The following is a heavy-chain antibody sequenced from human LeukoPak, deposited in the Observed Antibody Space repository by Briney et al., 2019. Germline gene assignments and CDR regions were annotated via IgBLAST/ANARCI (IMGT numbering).Heavy chain of an antibody. Sequence: PGGSLRLXCAASGFTFSSYSMNWVRQAPGKGLEWVSSISSSSSYIYYADSVKGRFTISRDNAKNSLYLQMNSLKTEDTAVYYCTGAGGYDNYLDYWGQGTPVTVSS. CDR3: TGAGGYDNYLDY. J-gene: IGHJ4*02. V-gene: IGHV3-21*03. CDR2: ISSSSSYI. CDR1: GFTFSSYS. D-gene: IGHD5-12*01.